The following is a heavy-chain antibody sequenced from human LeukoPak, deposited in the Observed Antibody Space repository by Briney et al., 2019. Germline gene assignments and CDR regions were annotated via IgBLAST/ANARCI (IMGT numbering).Heavy chain of an antibody. CDR1: GASISSDY. CDR2: IYYIGST. J-gene: IGHJ4*02. V-gene: IGHV4-59*01. Sequence: PSETLSLTCTVSGASISSDYWSWIRQPPGKGLEWIGYIYYIGSTNYNPSLKSRITISVGTSKSHFSLKLSSVTAADTAVYYCARVVGATGSSDYWGQGTLVTVSS. CDR3: ARVVGATGSSDY. D-gene: IGHD1-26*01.